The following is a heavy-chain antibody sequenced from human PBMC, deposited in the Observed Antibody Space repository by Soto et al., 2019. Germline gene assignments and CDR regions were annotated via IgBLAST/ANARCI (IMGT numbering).Heavy chain of an antibody. D-gene: IGHD3-3*01. CDR1: GFSLSNARMG. CDR3: ARMSLHDFWSGYLFDY. J-gene: IGHJ4*02. CDR2: IFSNDEK. V-gene: IGHV2-26*01. Sequence: SGPTLVNPPETLTLACTVSGFSLSNARMGVSWIRQPPGKALEWLAHIFSNDEKSYSTSLKSRLTISKDTSKSQVVLTMTNMDPVDTATYYCARMSLHDFWSGYLFDYWGQGTLVTVSS.